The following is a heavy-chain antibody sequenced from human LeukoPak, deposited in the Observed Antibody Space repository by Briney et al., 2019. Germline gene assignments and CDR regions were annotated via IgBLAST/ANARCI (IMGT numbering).Heavy chain of an antibody. D-gene: IGHD3-3*01. J-gene: IGHJ6*02. CDR1: GFTFSSYS. Sequence: KSGGSLRLSCAASGFTFSSYSMNWVRQAPGKGLEWVSSISSSSSYIYYADSVKGRFTISRDNAKNSLYLQMNSLRAEDTAVYYCARDASDTSDDFWSGYPLDGMDVWGQGTTVTVSS. V-gene: IGHV3-21*01. CDR2: ISSSSSYI. CDR3: ARDASDTSDDFWSGYPLDGMDV.